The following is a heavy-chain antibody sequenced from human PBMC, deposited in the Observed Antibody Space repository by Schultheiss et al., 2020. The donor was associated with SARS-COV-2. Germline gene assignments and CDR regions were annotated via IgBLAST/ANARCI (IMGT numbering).Heavy chain of an antibody. Sequence: GESLKISCAASGFTFSSYAMSWVRQAPGKGLEWVSYISSSSSYTNYADSVKGRFTISRDNSKNTLYLQMNSLRAEDTAVYYCARDEDAGIAARTFDYWGQGTLVTVSS. V-gene: IGHV3-21*05. J-gene: IGHJ4*02. CDR2: ISSSSSYT. CDR3: ARDEDAGIAARTFDY. D-gene: IGHD6-6*01. CDR1: GFTFSSYA.